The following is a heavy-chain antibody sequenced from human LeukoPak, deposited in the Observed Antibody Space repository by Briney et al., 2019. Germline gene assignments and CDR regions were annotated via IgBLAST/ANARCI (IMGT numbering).Heavy chain of an antibody. CDR1: GLIFSGSP. V-gene: IGHV3-73*01. CDR2: IRSKANNYAP. D-gene: IGHD3/OR15-3a*01. Sequence: GRSLCLSPVAIGLIFSGSPITPARQASGKGLEWVGRIRSKANNYAPAYAASVKGRFTIYRDDSKNTAYLQMNSLKTEDTAVYYCTSRQVDLINWGQGTLVTVSS. J-gene: IGHJ4*02. CDR3: TSRQVDLIN.